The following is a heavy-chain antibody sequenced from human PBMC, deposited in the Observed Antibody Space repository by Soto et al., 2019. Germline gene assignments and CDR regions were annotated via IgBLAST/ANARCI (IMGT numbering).Heavy chain of an antibody. Sequence: QVRLVESGGGVVQPGRSLRLSCAASGFTFSSYGMHWVRQAPGKGLEWVAGIWYDGSNKYYAESVKGRFTISRDNPKNTLYLQMNSLRAEDTAVYYCARGQFDDSSGGFDYWGQGTLVTVSS. J-gene: IGHJ4*02. D-gene: IGHD3-22*01. CDR2: IWYDGSNK. CDR3: ARGQFDDSSGGFDY. CDR1: GFTFSSYG. V-gene: IGHV3-33*01.